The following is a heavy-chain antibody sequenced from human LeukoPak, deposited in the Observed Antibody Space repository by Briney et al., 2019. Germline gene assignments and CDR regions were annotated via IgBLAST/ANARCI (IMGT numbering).Heavy chain of an antibody. D-gene: IGHD2-21*02. CDR2: ISNNGNYI. Sequence: PGGSLRLSCAASGFTFSTYSMNWVRQAPGKGLEWVSSISNNGNYIYYADSVKGRFTISRDNAKNSLYLQMNSLRVEDTAVYYCARLYCSGDCYAFDYCGQGTLVTVSS. CDR3: ARLYCSGDCYAFDY. V-gene: IGHV3-21*01. CDR1: GFTFSTYS. J-gene: IGHJ4*02.